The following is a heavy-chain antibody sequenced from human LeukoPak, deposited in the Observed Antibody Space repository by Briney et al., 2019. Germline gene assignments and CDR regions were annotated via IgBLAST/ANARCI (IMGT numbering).Heavy chain of an antibody. CDR3: ARDFGIVDNRFDY. CDR2: ISKNGGTI. J-gene: IGHJ4*02. Sequence: GGSLRLSCAASGFPFSSFEMNWVRQAPGQGLEWISYISKNGGTIYYADSVKGRFTISRDHAKNSLYLQMTSLRVEDTAVYYCARDFGIVDNRFDYWGQGALVTVSS. V-gene: IGHV3-48*03. CDR1: GFPFSSFE. D-gene: IGHD1-14*01.